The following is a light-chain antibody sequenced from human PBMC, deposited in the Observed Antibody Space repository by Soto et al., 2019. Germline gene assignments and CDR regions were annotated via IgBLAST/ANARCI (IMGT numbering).Light chain of an antibody. CDR1: SSNIGSNY. J-gene: IGLJ1*01. V-gene: IGLV1-47*01. CDR3: AEWEDSLSGPL. CDR2: RNN. Sequence: QSVLTQPPSASGTPGQRVTISCSGSSSNIGSNYVYWYQQLPGTAPKLLISRNNQRPSGVPDRFSGAKSGTSASLAISGPRSEDEADYYCAEWEDSLSGPLFGTGTKLTVL.